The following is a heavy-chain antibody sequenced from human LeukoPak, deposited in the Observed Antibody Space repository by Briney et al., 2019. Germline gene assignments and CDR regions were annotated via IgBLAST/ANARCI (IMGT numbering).Heavy chain of an antibody. D-gene: IGHD2-21*02. CDR2: IYYSGST. J-gene: IGHJ4*02. V-gene: IGHV4-30-4*08. Sequence: TLSLTCTVSGDSISRGEYYWSWIRQPPGKGLEWIGYIYYSGSTYYNPSLKSRVTILVDTSRNRFSLKVTSVTAADTAVYYCARDQGGGDLDYWGQGTLVTVSS. CDR1: GDSISRGEYY. CDR3: ARDQGGGDLDY.